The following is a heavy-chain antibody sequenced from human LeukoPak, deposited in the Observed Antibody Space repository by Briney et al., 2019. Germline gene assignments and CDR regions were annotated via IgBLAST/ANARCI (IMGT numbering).Heavy chain of an antibody. J-gene: IGHJ4*02. CDR2: IYYSGST. CDR1: GGSISSSSYY. D-gene: IGHD3-10*01. V-gene: IGHV4-39*01. Sequence: SETLSLTCTVSGGSISSSSYYWGWIRQPPGKGLEWIGSIYYSGSTYYNPSLKSRVTISVDTSKNQFSLKLSSVTAADTAVYYCARRTAGDEKDYWGQGTLVTVSS. CDR3: ARRTAGDEKDY.